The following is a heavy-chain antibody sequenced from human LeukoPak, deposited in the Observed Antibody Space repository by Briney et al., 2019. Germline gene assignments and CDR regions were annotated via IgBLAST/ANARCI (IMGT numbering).Heavy chain of an antibody. CDR1: GYTFTGYY. V-gene: IGHV1-2*02. D-gene: IGHD4-17*01. CDR2: INPNSGGT. CDR3: ARDPLMTYGDYGPYFGY. Sequence: ASVKVSCKASGYTFTGYYMHWVRQAPGQGLEWMGWINPNSGGTNYAQKFQGRVTMTRDTSISTAYMELSRLRSDDTAVYYCARDPLMTYGDYGPYFGYWGQGTLVTVSS. J-gene: IGHJ4*02.